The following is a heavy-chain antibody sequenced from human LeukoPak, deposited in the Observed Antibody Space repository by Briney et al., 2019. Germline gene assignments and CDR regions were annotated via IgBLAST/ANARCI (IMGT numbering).Heavy chain of an antibody. Sequence: ASVKVSCKASGYTFTSYGISWVRQAPGQGLEWMGWINTNTGNPTYAQGFTGRFVFSLDTSVSTAYLQISSLKAEDTAVYYCATIMITFGGVPDTVDAFDIWGQGTMVTVSS. J-gene: IGHJ3*02. CDR1: GYTFTSYG. V-gene: IGHV7-4-1*02. CDR3: ATIMITFGGVPDTVDAFDI. CDR2: INTNTGNP. D-gene: IGHD3-16*01.